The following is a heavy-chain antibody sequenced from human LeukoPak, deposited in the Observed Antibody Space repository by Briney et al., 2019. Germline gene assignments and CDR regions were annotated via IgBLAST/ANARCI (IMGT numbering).Heavy chain of an antibody. J-gene: IGHJ4*02. CDR1: GFTFSSYA. CDR2: ISGSGVST. V-gene: IGHV3-23*01. Sequence: PGGSLRLSCAASGFTFSSYAMNWVRQAPGKGLEWVSTISGSGVSTYYADSVKGRFTISRDNAKNTLYLQMNSLRAEDTAVYYCAKQPELALDYWGQGTLVTVSS. D-gene: IGHD6-13*01. CDR3: AKQPELALDY.